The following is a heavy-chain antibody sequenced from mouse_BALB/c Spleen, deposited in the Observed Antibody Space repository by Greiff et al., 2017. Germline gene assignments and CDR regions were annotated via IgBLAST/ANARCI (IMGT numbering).Heavy chain of an antibody. D-gene: IGHD2-3*01. J-gene: IGHJ3*01. Sequence: EVKLVESGPGLVKPSQSLSLTCSVTGYSITSCYYWNWIRQFPGNKLEWMGYISYDGSNNYNPSLKNRISITRDTSKNQFFLKLNSVTTEDTATYYCASQIYDGYPAWFAYWGQGTLVTVSA. CDR3: ASQIYDGYPAWFAY. V-gene: IGHV3-6*02. CDR2: ISYDGSN. CDR1: GYSITSCYY.